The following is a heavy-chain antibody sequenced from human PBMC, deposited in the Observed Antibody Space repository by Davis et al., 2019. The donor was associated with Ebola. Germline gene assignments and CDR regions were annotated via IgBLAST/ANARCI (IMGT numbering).Heavy chain of an antibody. Sequence: GESLKISCAASGFTFDNYAMHRVRQAPGKGLEWVSAISGSGGSTYYADSVKGRFTISRDNSKNTLYLQMNSLRTEDTAVNYCAKLATVTTRARGSFDYWGQGTLVTVSS. CDR2: ISGSGGST. D-gene: IGHD4-17*01. J-gene: IGHJ4*02. CDR3: AKLATVTTRARGSFDY. V-gene: IGHV3-23*01. CDR1: GFTFDNYA.